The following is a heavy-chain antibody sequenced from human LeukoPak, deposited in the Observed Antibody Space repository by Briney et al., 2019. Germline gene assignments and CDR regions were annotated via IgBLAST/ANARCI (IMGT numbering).Heavy chain of an antibody. CDR3: AKRARRGIGADGDGFDI. CDR1: GFIFDDYA. CDR2: ISWNSAAI. Sequence: GGSLRLSCAASGFIFDDYAMHWVRQVPGKGLEWVSGISWNSAAIGYADSVRGRFIISRDNAKNSLYLQMNSLRFEDTALYYCAKRARRGIGADGDGFDIWGQGTMVTVSS. J-gene: IGHJ3*02. D-gene: IGHD6-13*01. V-gene: IGHV3-9*01.